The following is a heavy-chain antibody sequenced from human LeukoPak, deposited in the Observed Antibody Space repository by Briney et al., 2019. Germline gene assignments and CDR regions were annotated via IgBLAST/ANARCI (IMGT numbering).Heavy chain of an antibody. CDR3: ARGPHYAIFGVVKPSGAFDI. J-gene: IGHJ3*02. V-gene: IGHV4-34*01. D-gene: IGHD3-3*01. CDR2: GSESGGT. CDR1: GGSLNGHY. Sequence: PSETLSLTCAVYGGSLNGHYWSWIRQPPGKGLEWIGEGSESGGTKFNPSLKSRVTISADTSKNQFSLKLNSVTAADRAVYYCARGPHYAIFGVVKPSGAFDIWGQGTMVTVSS.